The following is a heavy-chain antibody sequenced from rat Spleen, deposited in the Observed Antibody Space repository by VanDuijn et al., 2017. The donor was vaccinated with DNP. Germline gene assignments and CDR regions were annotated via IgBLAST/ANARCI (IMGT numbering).Heavy chain of an antibody. CDR3: ASTLVNYGTYGYYAMDA. CDR2: MSSGGST. D-gene: IGHD1-3*01. J-gene: IGHJ4*01. V-gene: IGHV2-6*01. Sequence: QVQLPESGPGLVQPSQTLSLTCTVSGFSLASYPVSWVRQPPGKGLEWIATMSSGGSTYYNSALKSRLSISRDTSKSQVFLKMNSLQTEDTATYYCASTLVNYGTYGYYAMDAWGQGTSVTVSS. CDR1: GFSLASYP.